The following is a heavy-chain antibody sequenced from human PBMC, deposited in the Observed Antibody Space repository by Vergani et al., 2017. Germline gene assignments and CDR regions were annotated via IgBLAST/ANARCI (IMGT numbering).Heavy chain of an antibody. V-gene: IGHV4-34*01. CDR3: AREYYDFWSGYQGGDV. D-gene: IGHD3-3*01. CDR1: GGSFSGYY. Sequence: QVQLQQWGAGLLKPSETLSLTCAVYGGSFSGYYWGWIRQPPGKGLEWIGSIYHSGSTYYNPSLKSRVTISVDTSKNQFSLKLSSVTAADTAVYYCAREYYDFWSGYQGGDVWGKGTTVTVSS. CDR2: IYHSGST. J-gene: IGHJ6*04.